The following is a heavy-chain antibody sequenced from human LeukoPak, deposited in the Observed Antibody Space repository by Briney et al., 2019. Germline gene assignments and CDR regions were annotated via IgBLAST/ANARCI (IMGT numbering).Heavy chain of an antibody. V-gene: IGHV4-34*01. J-gene: IGHJ4*02. CDR3: ASAAYYGPHWAY. Sequence: SETLSLTCAVYGGSFSGYYWSWIRQTPGKGLEWIGEINHSGSTNYNPSLKSRVTISVDTSKNQFSLKLSSVTAADTAVYYCASAAYYGPHWAYWGQGTLVTVSS. D-gene: IGHD4-17*01. CDR1: GGSFSGYY. CDR2: INHSGST.